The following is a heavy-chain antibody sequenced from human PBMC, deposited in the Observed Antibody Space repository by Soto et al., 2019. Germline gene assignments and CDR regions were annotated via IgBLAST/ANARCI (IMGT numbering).Heavy chain of an antibody. CDR1: GGSFSGYY. Sequence: PSETLSLTCAVYGGSFSGYYWSWIRQPPGKGLEWIGEINHSGSTNYNPSLKSRVTISVDTSKNQFSLKLSSVTAADTAVYYCASLAPYPLQMATPKPFSYWGQGTLVTVSS. CDR2: INHSGST. V-gene: IGHV4-34*01. J-gene: IGHJ4*02. CDR3: ASLAPYPLQMATPKPFSY. D-gene: IGHD5-12*01.